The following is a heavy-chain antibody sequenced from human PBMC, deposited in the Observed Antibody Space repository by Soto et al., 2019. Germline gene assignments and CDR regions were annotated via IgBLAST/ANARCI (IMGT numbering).Heavy chain of an antibody. CDR2: IYSGGST. D-gene: IGHD2-15*01. CDR3: ARERYCSGGSGDDYGYFAL. CDR1: GFTVSSNY. Sequence: EVQLVESGGGLIQPGGSLRLSCAASGFTVSSNYMSWVRQAPGKGLVWVSVIYSGGSTYYADSVKVRFTISRDNSKNTLYLQMNSLRGEDTAVYYCARERYCSGGSGDDYGYFALWGRGTLVTVSS. J-gene: IGHJ2*01. V-gene: IGHV3-53*01.